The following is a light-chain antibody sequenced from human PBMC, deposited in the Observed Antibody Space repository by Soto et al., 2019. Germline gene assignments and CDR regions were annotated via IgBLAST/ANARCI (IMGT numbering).Light chain of an antibody. CDR1: QSVTNW. Sequence: VGWSVTITCRASQSVTNWLAWYQQKPGKAPKLLIYDVSSLGSGVPSRFSGSGYGTEFTLTISNLQPEDVATYYCQKYNTAPLTFGGGTKVDIK. J-gene: IGKJ4*01. CDR3: QKYNTAPLT. CDR2: DVS. V-gene: IGKV1-5*01.